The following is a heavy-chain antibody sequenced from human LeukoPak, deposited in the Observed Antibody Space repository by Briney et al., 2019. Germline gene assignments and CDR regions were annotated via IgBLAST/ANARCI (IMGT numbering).Heavy chain of an antibody. CDR1: GFTFSGSA. CDR3: TRPPYSGSPDY. J-gene: IGHJ4*02. D-gene: IGHD1-26*01. CDR2: IRSKANSYAT. Sequence: GGSLRLSCAASGFTFSGSAMHWGRQASGKGLEWVGRIRSKANSYATAYAASVKGRFTVSRDDSKNTAYLQMNSLKTEDTAVYYCTRPPYSGSPDYWGQGTLVTVSS. V-gene: IGHV3-73*01.